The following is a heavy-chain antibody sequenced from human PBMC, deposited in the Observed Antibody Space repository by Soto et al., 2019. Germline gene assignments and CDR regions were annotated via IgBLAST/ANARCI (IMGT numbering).Heavy chain of an antibody. J-gene: IGHJ6*02. CDR2: IGHDGSNQ. CDR1: GFTFSSFA. Sequence: PGGSLRLSCAASGFTFSSFAMHWVRQAPGKGLEWVAHIGHDGSNQFYADSVRGRFTISRDSSKNTLYLQMNSLSAEDTAVFYCARASPGMVLWGQGTKVTVSS. CDR3: ARASPGMVL. V-gene: IGHV3-30-3*01.